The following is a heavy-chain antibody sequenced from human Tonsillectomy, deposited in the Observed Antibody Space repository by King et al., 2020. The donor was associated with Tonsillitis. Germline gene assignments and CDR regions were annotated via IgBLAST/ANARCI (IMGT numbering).Heavy chain of an antibody. Sequence: QLQESGPGLVKPSGTLSLTCAVSGGSIRSSNWGTWVRQPPGKGLEWIGEIYHSGSTNYNPSLKIRVTISVDKSKNQFSLKLSSVTAADTAVYYCAKNGGNSDFDYWGQGTLVTVSS. CDR3: AKNGGNSDFDY. V-gene: IGHV4-4*02. CDR1: GGSIRSSNW. CDR2: IYHSGST. D-gene: IGHD4-23*01. J-gene: IGHJ4*02.